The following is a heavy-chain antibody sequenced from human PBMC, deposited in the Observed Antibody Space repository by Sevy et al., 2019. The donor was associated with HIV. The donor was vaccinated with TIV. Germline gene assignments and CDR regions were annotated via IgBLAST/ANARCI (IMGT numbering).Heavy chain of an antibody. CDR3: AKGITMVRGVISYFDY. Sequence: GGSLRLSCAASGFTFSSYAMSWVRQAPGKGLEWVSAISGSGGSTYYADSVKGRFTISRDNSKNTLYLQMNSLIAEDTAVYYCAKGITMVRGVISYFDYWGQGTLVTVSS. D-gene: IGHD3-10*01. V-gene: IGHV3-23*01. CDR2: ISGSGGST. J-gene: IGHJ4*02. CDR1: GFTFSSYA.